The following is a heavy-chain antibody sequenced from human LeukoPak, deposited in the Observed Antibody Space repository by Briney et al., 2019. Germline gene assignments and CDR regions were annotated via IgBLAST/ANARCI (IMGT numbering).Heavy chain of an antibody. V-gene: IGHV4-4*07. CDR2: IYTSGST. Sequence: SETLSLTCTVSGGSISSYYWSWIRQPVGKGLEWIGRIYTSGSTNYNPSLKSRVTMSVDTSKNQFSLKLSSVTAADTAVYYCARTPDHYYDSSGYYSTPFDYWGQGTLVTVSS. CDR3: ARTPDHYYDSSGYYSTPFDY. J-gene: IGHJ4*02. CDR1: GGSISSYY. D-gene: IGHD3-22*01.